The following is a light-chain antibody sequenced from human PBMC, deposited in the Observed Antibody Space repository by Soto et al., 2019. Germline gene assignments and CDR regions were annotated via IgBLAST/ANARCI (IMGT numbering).Light chain of an antibody. Sequence: QSVLTQPASVSGSPGQSITISCTGTSSDVGSHNFVSWYQQRPGKAPKLMIFEVTKRPSGVSSRFSASKSGNTASLTISGVQAEDEADYYCSSFRSVGTWVFGGGTKSPS. V-gene: IGLV2-14*02. CDR1: SSDVGSHNF. CDR3: SSFRSVGTWV. CDR2: EVT. J-gene: IGLJ3*02.